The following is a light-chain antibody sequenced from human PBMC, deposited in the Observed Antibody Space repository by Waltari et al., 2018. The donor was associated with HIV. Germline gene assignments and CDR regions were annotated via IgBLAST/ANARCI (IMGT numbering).Light chain of an antibody. J-gene: IGLJ1*01. CDR3: CSYGGTYNV. V-gene: IGLV2-11*01. CDR1: SSAVGRFTS. CDR2: DVT. Sequence: QSALTQPPSLSGSPGPSLTFSCPAPSSAVGRFTSVSWYQQHPGKAPKLMIYDVTQRPSGVPDRFSGSKSGNTASLTISGLRADDEADYYCCSYGGTYNVFGVGTKVTVL.